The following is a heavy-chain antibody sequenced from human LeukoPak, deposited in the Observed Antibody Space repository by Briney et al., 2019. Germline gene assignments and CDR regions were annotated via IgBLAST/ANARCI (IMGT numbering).Heavy chain of an antibody. J-gene: IGHJ6*03. CDR3: ARVGITIFGVVPYYYYYMDV. CDR1: GFTFSDYY. V-gene: IGHV3-11*04. D-gene: IGHD3-3*01. CDR2: ISSSGSTI. Sequence: GGSLRLSCAASGFTFSDYYMSWIRQAPGKGLVWVSYISSSGSTIYYADSVKGRFTISRDNAKNSLYLQMNSLRAEDTAVYYCARVGITIFGVVPYYYYYMDVWGKGTTVTVSS.